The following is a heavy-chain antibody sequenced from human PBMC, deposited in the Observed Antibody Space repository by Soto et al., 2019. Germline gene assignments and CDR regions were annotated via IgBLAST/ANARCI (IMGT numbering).Heavy chain of an antibody. J-gene: IGHJ4*02. CDR3: ARDDRTYYYDSSGYYYAFLY. CDR1: RSNFNKYD. D-gene: IGHD3-22*01. CDR2: IIPIFGTA. V-gene: IGHV1-69*13. Sequence: SVKVSCKTARSNFNKYDFSWVRQAPGQGLEWMGGIIPIFGTANYAQRFQGRVTITADESTSTAYMELSSLRSEDTAVFYCARDDRTYYYDSSGYYYAFLYWGQGTLVTVSS.